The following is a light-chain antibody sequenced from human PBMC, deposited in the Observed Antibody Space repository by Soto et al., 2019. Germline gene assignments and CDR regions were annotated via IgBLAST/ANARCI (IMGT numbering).Light chain of an antibody. CDR3: LQDYDCPLT. CDR2: AAS. CDR1: QGIRND. Sequence: AIQMTQFPSSLSASLLDRVTITCRASQGIRNDLGWYQQKPGKAPKLLIYAASSLQSGVPSRFSGSGSGTEFTLTISSLQSEDFATYYCLQDYDCPLTFGGGTKVDIK. V-gene: IGKV1-6*01. J-gene: IGKJ4*01.